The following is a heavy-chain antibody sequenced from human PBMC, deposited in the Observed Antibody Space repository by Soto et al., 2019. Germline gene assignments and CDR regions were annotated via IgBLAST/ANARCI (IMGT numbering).Heavy chain of an antibody. Sequence: ASGKVSCKTSGFTFTSSAMQWVRQARGQRLEWIGWIVVGSGNTNYAQKFQERVTITRDTSTSTAYMELSSLRSEDTAVYYCAAVAYYYGSGAYGMDVWGQGTTVTVSS. D-gene: IGHD3-10*01. V-gene: IGHV1-58*02. J-gene: IGHJ6*02. CDR1: GFTFTSSA. CDR2: IVVGSGNT. CDR3: AAVAYYYGSGAYGMDV.